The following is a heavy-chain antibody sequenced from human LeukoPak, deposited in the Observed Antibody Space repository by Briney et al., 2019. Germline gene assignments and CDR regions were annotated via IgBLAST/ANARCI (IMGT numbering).Heavy chain of an antibody. V-gene: IGHV1-18*01. CDR2: ISAYNGNT. CDR1: GSTFTSYG. CDR3: ASTRSLAVTAPDDY. J-gene: IGHJ4*02. Sequence: ASVKVCCKASGSTFTSYGITRERQSPGQGRELMGWISAYNGNTNYAQKLQGRVTMTTDPSTSTAYMELRSLRSDDTAVYYCASTRSLAVTAPDDYWGQGTLVTVSS. D-gene: IGHD2-21*02.